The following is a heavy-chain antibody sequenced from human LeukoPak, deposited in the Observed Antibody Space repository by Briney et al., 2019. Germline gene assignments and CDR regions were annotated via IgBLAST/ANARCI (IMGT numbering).Heavy chain of an antibody. CDR3: ARLSGSGFDY. Sequence: GESLQISCQGSGSTFTSYWIGWVRQLPGKGLEWMGIIYPVDSDTRYSPSFQGQVTISADKSISTAYLQGSSLKASDTAMYYCARLSGSGFDYWGQGTLVTVSS. V-gene: IGHV5-51*01. D-gene: IGHD6-19*01. CDR2: IYPVDSDT. CDR1: GSTFTSYW. J-gene: IGHJ4*02.